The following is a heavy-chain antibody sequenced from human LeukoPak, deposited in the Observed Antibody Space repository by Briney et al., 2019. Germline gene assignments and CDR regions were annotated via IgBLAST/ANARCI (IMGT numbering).Heavy chain of an antibody. Sequence: GGSLRLSCAASGFTFSSYSMNWVRQAPGKGLEWVSSICSSSSYIYYADSVEGRFTISRDNAKNSLYLQMNSLRAEDTAVYYCASGYGLQLNWFDPWGQGTLVTVSS. J-gene: IGHJ5*02. CDR3: ASGYGLQLNWFDP. D-gene: IGHD4-11*01. CDR2: ICSSSSYI. V-gene: IGHV3-21*01. CDR1: GFTFSSYS.